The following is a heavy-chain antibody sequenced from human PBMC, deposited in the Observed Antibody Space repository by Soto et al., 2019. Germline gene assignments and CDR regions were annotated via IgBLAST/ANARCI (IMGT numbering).Heavy chain of an antibody. J-gene: IGHJ4*02. D-gene: IGHD6-13*01. V-gene: IGHV1-69*06. Sequence: SVKVSCKASGGTFSSYAISWVRQAPGQGLEWMGGIIPIFGTANYAQKFQGRVTITADKSTSTAYMELSSLRSEDTAVYYCASSPAAGTVQVTSRYYFDYWGQGTLVTVS. CDR1: GGTFSSYA. CDR2: IIPIFGTA. CDR3: ASSPAAGTVQVTSRYYFDY.